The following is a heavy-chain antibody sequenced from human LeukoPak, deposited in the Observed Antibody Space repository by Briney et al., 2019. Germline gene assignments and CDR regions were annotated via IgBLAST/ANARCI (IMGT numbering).Heavy chain of an antibody. V-gene: IGHV4-61*02. Sequence: SQTLSLTCTVSGGSISSGSYYWSWIRQPAGKGLEWIGRIYTSGSTNYNPSLKSRVTISVDTSKNQFSLKLSSVTAADTAVYYCARDRTYYDFWSGNNQGSGGIDYWGQGTLVTVSS. J-gene: IGHJ4*02. CDR2: IYTSGST. CDR3: ARDRTYYDFWSGNNQGSGGIDY. D-gene: IGHD3-3*01. CDR1: GGSISSGSYY.